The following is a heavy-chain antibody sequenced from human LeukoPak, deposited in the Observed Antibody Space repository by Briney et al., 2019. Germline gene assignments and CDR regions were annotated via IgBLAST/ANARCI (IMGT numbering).Heavy chain of an antibody. D-gene: IGHD4-23*01. V-gene: IGHV4-39*07. J-gene: IGHJ4*02. CDR1: GGSISSSSYY. CDR3: AREGMVPEKEGGGGLN. Sequence: PSETLSLTCTVSGGSISSSSYYWGWIRQPPGRGLGGIGGTYYSGSTYYNPSLKSRVTISVDTSKNQFSLKLSSVTAADTAVYYCAREGMVPEKEGGGGLNWGQGTLVTVSS. CDR2: TYYSGST.